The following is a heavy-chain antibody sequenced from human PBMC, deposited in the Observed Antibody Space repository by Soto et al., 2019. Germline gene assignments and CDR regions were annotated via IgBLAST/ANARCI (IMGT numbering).Heavy chain of an antibody. J-gene: IGHJ4*02. CDR2: IIPIFGTA. CDR3: ARDDASGTQSDYGGNSGPLDY. Sequence: ASVKVSCKASGGTFSSYAISWVRQAPGQGLEWMGGIIPIFGTANYAQKFQGRVTITADESTSTAYMELSSLRSEDTAVYYCARDDASGTQSDYGGNSGPLDYWGQGTLVTVSS. CDR1: GGTFSSYA. D-gene: IGHD4-17*01. V-gene: IGHV1-69*13.